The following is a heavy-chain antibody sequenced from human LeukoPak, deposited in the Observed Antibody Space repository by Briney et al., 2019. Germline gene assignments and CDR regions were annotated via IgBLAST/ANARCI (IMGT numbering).Heavy chain of an antibody. CDR3: ARDPSHYYGSGSDRGFDY. V-gene: IGHV4-59*01. CDR2: IYYSGST. Sequence: SETLSLTCTASGGSISSYYWSWIRQPPGKGLEWIGYIYYSGSTNYNPSLKSRVTISVDTSKNQFSLKLSSVTAADTAVYYCARDPSHYYGSGSDRGFDYWGQGTLVTVSS. CDR1: GGSISSYY. D-gene: IGHD3-10*01. J-gene: IGHJ4*02.